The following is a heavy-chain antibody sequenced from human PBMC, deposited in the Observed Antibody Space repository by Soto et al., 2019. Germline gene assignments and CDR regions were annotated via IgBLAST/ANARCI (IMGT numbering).Heavy chain of an antibody. D-gene: IGHD5-18*01. J-gene: IGHJ4*02. CDR2: IYYSGST. V-gene: IGHV4-39*01. Sequence: ETLSLTCTVSGGSISSSSYYWGWIRQPPGKGLEWIGSIYYSGSTYYNPSLKSRVTISVDTSKNQFSLKLSSVTAADTAVYYCARHPHYGYSYGIPYFDYWGQGTLVTVSS. CDR3: ARHPHYGYSYGIPYFDY. CDR1: GGSISSSSYY.